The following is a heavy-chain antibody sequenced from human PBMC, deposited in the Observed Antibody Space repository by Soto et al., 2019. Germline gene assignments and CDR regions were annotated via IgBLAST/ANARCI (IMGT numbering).Heavy chain of an antibody. V-gene: IGHV3-23*01. CDR3: ARDVRRYFDY. J-gene: IGHJ4*02. CDR2: FSASGGST. Sequence: LRLSCAASGFTFSTSAMSWVRQAPGKGLEWVSSFSASGGSTYYADSVKGRFTISRDNSKNTLFLQMNSLRAEDAAVYYCARDVRRYFDYWGQGALVTVSS. CDR1: GFTFSTSA.